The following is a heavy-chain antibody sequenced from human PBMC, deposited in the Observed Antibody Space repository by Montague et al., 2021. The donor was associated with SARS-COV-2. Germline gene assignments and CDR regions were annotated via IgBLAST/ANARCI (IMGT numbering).Heavy chain of an antibody. D-gene: IGHD3-10*01. V-gene: IGHV3-9*01. J-gene: IGHJ6*02. CDR1: GFHFESYA. Sequence: SLRLSCAVSGFHFESYAMHWVRQAPGKGLEWVAGFSLDTDRIDYADSVKGRFIVSRDKAQDTLYLQMSGLRPEDSAVYYCGKDLTPGGMDVWGQGTTVIVSS. CDR2: FSLDTDRI. CDR3: GKDLTPGGMDV.